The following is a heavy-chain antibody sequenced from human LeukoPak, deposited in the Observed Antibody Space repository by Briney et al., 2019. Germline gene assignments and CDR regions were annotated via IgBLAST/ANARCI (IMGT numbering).Heavy chain of an antibody. CDR1: GYTFTNYG. Sequence: GASVKVSCKASGYTFTNYGINWLRQAPGQGLEWMGWISAYNGNTNYAQRLQGRVTMTTDTSTSTAYMELRSLRSDDTAVYYCASPSRVPDAFDIWGQGTMVTVSS. J-gene: IGHJ3*02. CDR2: ISAYNGNT. D-gene: IGHD3-10*01. V-gene: IGHV1-18*01. CDR3: ASPSRVPDAFDI.